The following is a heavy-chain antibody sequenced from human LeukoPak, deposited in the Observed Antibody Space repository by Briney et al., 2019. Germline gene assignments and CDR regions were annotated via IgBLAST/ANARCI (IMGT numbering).Heavy chain of an antibody. D-gene: IGHD4-23*01. CDR2: INPNSGGT. J-gene: IGHJ4*02. CDR1: GYTFTGYY. V-gene: IGHV1-2*02. Sequence: ASVKVSCKASGYTFTGYYMHWVRQAPGQGLEWMGWINPNSGGTNYAQKFQGRVTMTRDTSISTAYMELSRLRSDDTAVYYCARDLGSGYSLDYWGQGALVTVSS. CDR3: ARDLGSGYSLDY.